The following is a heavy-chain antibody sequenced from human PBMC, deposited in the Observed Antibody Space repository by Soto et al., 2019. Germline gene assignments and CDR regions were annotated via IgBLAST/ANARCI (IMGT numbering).Heavy chain of an antibody. CDR2: INAGNGNT. J-gene: IGHJ4*02. D-gene: IGHD3-22*01. Sequence: GASVKVSCKASGYTFTSYAMHWVRQAPGQRLEWMGWINAGNGNTKYSQKFQGRVTITRDTSASTAYMELSSLRSEDTAVYYCARGQNYYYDSSGYDYWGQRTLVTSPQ. V-gene: IGHV1-3*01. CDR3: ARGQNYYYDSSGYDY. CDR1: GYTFTSYA.